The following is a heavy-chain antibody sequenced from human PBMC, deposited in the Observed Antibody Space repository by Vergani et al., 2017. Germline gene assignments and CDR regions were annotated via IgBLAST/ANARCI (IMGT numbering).Heavy chain of an antibody. CDR1: GYTFTGYY. CDR3: ARGPGDEYVWGSYRDTDGGGVDY. Sequence: QVQLVQSGAEVKKPGASVKVSCKASGYTFTGYYMHWVRQAPGQGLEWMGWINPNSGGTNYAQKFKGRVTMTRDTSISTAYMELRRLRSDATAVYYCARGPGDEYVWGSYRDTDGGGVDYWGQGTLVTVSS. D-gene: IGHD3-16*02. CDR2: INPNSGGT. J-gene: IGHJ4*02. V-gene: IGHV1-2*02.